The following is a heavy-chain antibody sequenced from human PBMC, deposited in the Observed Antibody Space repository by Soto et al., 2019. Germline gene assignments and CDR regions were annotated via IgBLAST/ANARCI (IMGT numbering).Heavy chain of an antibody. D-gene: IGHD3-9*01. CDR1: GFTFSSYA. Sequence: GGSLRLSCAASGFTFSSYAMSWVRQAPGKGLEWVSAISGSGGSTYYADSVKGRFTISRDNSKNTLYLHMNSLRAEDTAVYYCAKDLRGLRYFDWPVDYWGQGTLVTVSS. CDR3: AKDLRGLRYFDWPVDY. CDR2: ISGSGGST. V-gene: IGHV3-23*01. J-gene: IGHJ4*02.